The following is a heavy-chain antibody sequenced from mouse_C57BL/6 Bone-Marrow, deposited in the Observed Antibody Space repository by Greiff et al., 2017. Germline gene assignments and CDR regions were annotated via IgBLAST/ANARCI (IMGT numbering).Heavy chain of an antibody. CDR2: IYPRSGNT. V-gene: IGHV1-81*01. J-gene: IGHJ4*01. Sequence: VKLQQSGAELARPGASVKLSCKASGYTFTSYGISWVKQRTGQGLEWIGEIYPRSGNTYYNEKFKGKATLTADKSSSTAYMELRSLTSEDSAVYFCALYDLYWGQGTSVTVSS. D-gene: IGHD2-4*01. CDR1: GYTFTSYG. CDR3: ALYDLY.